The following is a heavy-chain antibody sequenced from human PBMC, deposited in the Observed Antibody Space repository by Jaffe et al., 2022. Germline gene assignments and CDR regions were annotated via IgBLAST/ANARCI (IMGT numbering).Heavy chain of an antibody. V-gene: IGHV3-48*03. J-gene: IGHJ4*02. CDR3: ARENEPRNINRADSTFDY. CDR1: GFTFSSYE. Sequence: EVQLVESGGGLVQPGGSLRLSCAASGFTFSSYEMNWVRQAPGKGLEWVSYISSSGSTIYYADSVKGRFTISRDNAKNSLYLQMNSLRAEDTAVYYCARENEPRNINRADSTFDYWGQGTLVTVSS. D-gene: IGHD1-1*01. CDR2: ISSSGSTI.